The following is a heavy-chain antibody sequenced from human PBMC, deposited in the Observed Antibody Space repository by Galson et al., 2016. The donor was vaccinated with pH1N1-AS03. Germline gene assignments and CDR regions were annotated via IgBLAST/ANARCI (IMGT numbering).Heavy chain of an antibody. V-gene: IGHV3-33*01. CDR3: ARADGHNLVYAFDI. CDR1: GFTFSAYA. D-gene: IGHD5-24*01. J-gene: IGHJ3*02. Sequence: SLRLSCAASGFTFSAYAMHWVRQAPGKGLEWVAVIWYAGSNKYYADSVKGRFTIPRDNSKNTLYLQMNSLRADDTAVYYCARADGHNLVYAFDIWGQGTMVTVPS. CDR2: IWYAGSNK.